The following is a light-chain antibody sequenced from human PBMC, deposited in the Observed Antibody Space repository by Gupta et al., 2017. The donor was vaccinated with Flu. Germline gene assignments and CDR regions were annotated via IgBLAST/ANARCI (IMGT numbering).Light chain of an antibody. Sequence: DVPITPSPSPLSASLGDKFPITCQAKEDIRNYLNWYQQKSGKAPKLLIYDASKLETGVPARFSGSASGTDFTLTISSLQPEDVGTYYCQQYDFAPDHSFGPGTKLEFK. V-gene: IGKV1-33*01. CDR2: DAS. CDR1: EDIRNY. CDR3: QQYDFAPDHS. J-gene: IGKJ3*01.